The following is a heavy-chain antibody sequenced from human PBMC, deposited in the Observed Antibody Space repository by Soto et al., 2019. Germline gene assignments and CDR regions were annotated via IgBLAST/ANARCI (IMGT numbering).Heavy chain of an antibody. D-gene: IGHD6-19*01. Sequence: EVQLLDSGGGLVQPGGSLRLSCAASGFTFTIYAMTWVRQAPGKGLEWVSTISGSGGSAYYADSVKGRFTFSRDNSKNTLYLQMHRLRAEETAVYYCAKGGSKGWYDAFDIWCQGTMVTVSS. CDR3: AKGGSKGWYDAFDI. CDR1: GFTFTIYA. J-gene: IGHJ3*02. V-gene: IGHV3-23*01. CDR2: ISGSGGSA.